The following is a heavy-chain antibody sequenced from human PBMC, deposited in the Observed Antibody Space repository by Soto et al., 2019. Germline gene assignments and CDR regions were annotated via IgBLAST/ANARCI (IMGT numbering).Heavy chain of an antibody. CDR3: ASSPPSYYHSSGYYDY. D-gene: IGHD3-22*01. CDR1: GFTFSSYW. Sequence: PGGSLRLSCAASGFTFSSYWMSWVRQAPGKGLEWVANIKQDGSEKYYVDSVKGRFTISRDNAKNSLYLQMNSLRAEDTAVYYCASSPPSYYHSSGYYDYWGQGTLVTVSS. CDR2: IKQDGSEK. J-gene: IGHJ4*02. V-gene: IGHV3-7*01.